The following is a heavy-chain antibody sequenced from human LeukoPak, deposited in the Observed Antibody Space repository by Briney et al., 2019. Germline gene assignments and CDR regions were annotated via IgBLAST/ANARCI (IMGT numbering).Heavy chain of an antibody. Sequence: SQTLSLTCTVSGGSISSGDYYWSWIRQPPGKGLEWIGEINHSGSTNNNPSLKSRVTISVDTSKNQFSLKLSSVTAADTAVYYCARGIAAAGRHFDYWGQGTLVTVSS. V-gene: IGHV4-30-4*01. CDR1: GGSISSGDYY. CDR2: INHSGST. CDR3: ARGIAAAGRHFDY. J-gene: IGHJ4*02. D-gene: IGHD6-13*01.